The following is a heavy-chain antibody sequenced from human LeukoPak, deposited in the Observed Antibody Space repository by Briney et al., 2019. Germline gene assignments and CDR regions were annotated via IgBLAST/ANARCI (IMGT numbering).Heavy chain of an antibody. CDR2: IIPILGIA. V-gene: IGHV1-69*04. CDR3: ARGYCSGGSCYNNWFDP. D-gene: IGHD2-15*01. J-gene: IGHJ5*02. Sequence: SVKVSCKASGGTFSSYAISWVRQAPGQGLEWMGRIIPILGIANYAQKFQGRVTITADKSTSTAYMELSSLRSEDTAVYYRARGYCSGGSCYNNWFDPWGQGTLSPSPQ. CDR1: GGTFSSYA.